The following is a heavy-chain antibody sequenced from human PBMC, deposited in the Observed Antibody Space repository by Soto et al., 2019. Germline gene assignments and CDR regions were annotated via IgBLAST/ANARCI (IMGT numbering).Heavy chain of an antibody. CDR3: VRQAIGNLHGLVDV. D-gene: IGHD1-1*01. CDR1: SGPSSSHN. CDR2: VYSTGGT. J-gene: IGHJ6*02. V-gene: IGHV4-59*08. Sequence: QVQLQQSGPGLVKPSETLSLTCSVSSGPSSSHNWGWIRQPPGRGLEWIGYVYSTGGTSYNPSLKSRVTISADASTNHISLTLTSVTAADTAVYYCVRQAIGNLHGLVDVLGQGTTVRVSS.